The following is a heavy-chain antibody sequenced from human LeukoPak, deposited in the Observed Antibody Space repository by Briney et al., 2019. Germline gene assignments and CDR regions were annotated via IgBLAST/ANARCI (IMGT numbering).Heavy chain of an antibody. J-gene: IGHJ6*03. CDR2: ISAYNGNT. Sequence: ASVKVSCKASGYTFTSYGISWVRQAPGQGLEWMGWISAYNGNTNYAQKLQGRVTMTTDTSTSTAYMELRSLRSDDTAVYYCARGYCSSTSCPQNYYYMDVRGKGTTVTVSS. D-gene: IGHD2-2*01. CDR3: ARGYCSSTSCPQNYYYMDV. V-gene: IGHV1-18*01. CDR1: GYTFTSYG.